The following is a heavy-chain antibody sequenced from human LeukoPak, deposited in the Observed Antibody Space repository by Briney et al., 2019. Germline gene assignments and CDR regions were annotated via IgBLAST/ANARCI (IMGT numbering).Heavy chain of an antibody. CDR2: INAGNGKT. CDR1: GYSFSDYA. Sequence: ASVKVSCKASGYSFSDYAIQWVRQAPGQRLEWMGWINAGNGKTKYSQNFQGRGTITRDRSASTAYMELSSLRSEDTSICYCARGRWTATETTYYLDYWGQGTLVTVSS. J-gene: IGHJ4*02. D-gene: IGHD4-17*01. CDR3: ARGRWTATETTYYLDY. V-gene: IGHV1-3*01.